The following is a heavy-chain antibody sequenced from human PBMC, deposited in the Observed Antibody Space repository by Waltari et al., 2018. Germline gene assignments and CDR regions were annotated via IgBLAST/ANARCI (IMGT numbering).Heavy chain of an antibody. D-gene: IGHD4-17*01. V-gene: IGHV1-2*06. CDR2: INPNSGDT. Sequence: QVHLVHSGAEVKKPGASVKVSCKAFGYTFTGSYIQWVRRAPGQGLEWMGRINPNSGDTNYAQKFQGRVTLTRDTSINTAYMELSSLKSDDTAVYYCARDLGSDYGNRDYWGQGTLVTVPS. J-gene: IGHJ4*02. CDR3: ARDLGSDYGNRDY. CDR1: GYTFTGSY.